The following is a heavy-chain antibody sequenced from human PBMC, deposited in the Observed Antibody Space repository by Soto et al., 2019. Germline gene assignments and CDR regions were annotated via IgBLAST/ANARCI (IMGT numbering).Heavy chain of an antibody. V-gene: IGHV3-23*01. Sequence: PGGSLRLSCGASGFTFSSYAMSWVRQAPGKGLEWVSAISGSGGSTYYADSVKGRFTISRDNSKNTLYLQMNSLRAEDTAVYYCAKDRRYCSGGSCIDAFDIWGQGTMVTVSS. CDR2: ISGSGGST. CDR3: AKDRRYCSGGSCIDAFDI. D-gene: IGHD2-15*01. J-gene: IGHJ3*02. CDR1: GFTFSSYA.